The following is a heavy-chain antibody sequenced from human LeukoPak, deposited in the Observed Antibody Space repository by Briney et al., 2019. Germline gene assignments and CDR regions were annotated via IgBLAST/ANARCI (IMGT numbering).Heavy chain of an antibody. CDR3: ARRSGSSGYDY. CDR1: GYSFTSYW. J-gene: IGHJ4*02. V-gene: IGHV5-51*01. D-gene: IGHD3-22*01. CDR2: IYPGDSDT. Sequence: GESLQISCKGSGYSFTSYWIGWVRQMPGKDLQWMGIIYPGDSDTRYSPSFQGQVTISADKSISTAYLQWSSLKASDTAMYYCARRSGSSGYDYWGQGTLVTVSS.